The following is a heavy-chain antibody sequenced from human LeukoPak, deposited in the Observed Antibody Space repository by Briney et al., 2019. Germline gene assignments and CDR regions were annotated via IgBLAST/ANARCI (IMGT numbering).Heavy chain of an antibody. CDR1: GGTFSSYA. Sequence: SVKVSCKASGGTFSSYAISWVRQAPGQGLEWMGGIIPIFGTANYAQKFQGRVTITADESTSTAYMELSSLRSEDTAVYYCARCSDFWSGSAWFDPWGQGTLVTVSS. CDR3: ARCSDFWSGSAWFDP. CDR2: IIPIFGTA. V-gene: IGHV1-69*01. J-gene: IGHJ5*02. D-gene: IGHD3-3*01.